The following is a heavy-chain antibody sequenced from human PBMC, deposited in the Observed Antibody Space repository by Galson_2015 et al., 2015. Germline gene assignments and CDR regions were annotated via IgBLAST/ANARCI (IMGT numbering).Heavy chain of an antibody. CDR3: ARGGSAAD. J-gene: IGHJ4*02. D-gene: IGHD3-16*01. CDR2: VNQDGSDK. V-gene: IGHV3-7*03. CDR1: GFTFSTYW. Sequence: SLRLSCAASGFTFSTYWMTWVRQAPGRGLAWVANVNQDGSDKNYVDSVKGRLTISRDNARNSLYLQMDSLRAEDTAVYYCARGGSAADWGQGTLVTVSS.